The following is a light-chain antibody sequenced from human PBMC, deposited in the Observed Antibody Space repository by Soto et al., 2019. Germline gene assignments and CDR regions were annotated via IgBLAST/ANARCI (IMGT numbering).Light chain of an antibody. CDR3: QQYGSSPRT. CDR2: DLS. J-gene: IGKJ2*02. CDR1: QSVSRTY. V-gene: IGKV3-20*01. Sequence: EIVVTQSPGTLSLSPGESATLSCRASQSVSRTYLAWYQQKPGQAPRLLIYDLSRRTTGIPDRFSASGSGTDFTLTISRLEPEEFAVYYCQQYGSSPRTFGQGTKLEI.